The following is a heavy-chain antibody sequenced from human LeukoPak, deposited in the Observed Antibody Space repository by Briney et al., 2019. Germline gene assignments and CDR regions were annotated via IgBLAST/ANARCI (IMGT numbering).Heavy chain of an antibody. V-gene: IGHV4-38-2*01. J-gene: IGHJ4*02. CDR1: GYSVSGAYY. CDR2: MYHSGNS. Sequence: PSGTLSLTCSVSGYSVSGAYYWGWIRQPPGKGLEWIGTMYHSGNSYYNPSLQSRVTISVDTSKNQFSLKLISVTAADTAVYYCARFATGGLYYFDYWGQGTLVIVSS. D-gene: IGHD6-19*01. CDR3: ARFATGGLYYFDY.